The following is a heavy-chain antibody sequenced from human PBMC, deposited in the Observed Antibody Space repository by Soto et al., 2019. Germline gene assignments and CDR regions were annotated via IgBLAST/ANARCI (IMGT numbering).Heavy chain of an antibody. Sequence: SETLSLACTVSGGSISSGGYYWSWIRQHPGKGLEWIGYIYYSGSTYYNPSLKSRVTISVDTSKNQFSLKLSSVTAADTAVYYCARGQGSSSWLFYYGMHVWGQGTTVTVSS. CDR1: GGSISSGGYY. D-gene: IGHD6-13*01. V-gene: IGHV4-31*03. J-gene: IGHJ6*02. CDR3: ARGQGSSSWLFYYGMHV. CDR2: IYYSGST.